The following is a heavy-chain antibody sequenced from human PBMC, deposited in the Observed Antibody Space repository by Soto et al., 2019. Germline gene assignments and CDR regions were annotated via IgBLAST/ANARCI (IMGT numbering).Heavy chain of an antibody. D-gene: IGHD6-19*01. J-gene: IGHJ6*02. V-gene: IGHV3-23*01. Sequence: GGSLRLSCAASGFTFSSYAMSWVRQAPGKGLEWVSAISGSGGSTYYADSVKGRFTISRDNSKNTLYLQMNSLRAEDTAVYYCAKGQIEVARRVRYYYGMDVWGQGTTVTVSS. CDR3: AKGQIEVARRVRYYYGMDV. CDR2: ISGSGGST. CDR1: GFTFSSYA.